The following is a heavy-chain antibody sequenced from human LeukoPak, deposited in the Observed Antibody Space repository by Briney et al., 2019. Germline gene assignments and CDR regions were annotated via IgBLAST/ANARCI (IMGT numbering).Heavy chain of an antibody. CDR2: FDPEDGET. CDR3: ATQRSFLGGGHFDY. CDR1: GYTFTSYA. J-gene: IGHJ4*02. D-gene: IGHD4-23*01. Sequence: ASVKVSCKASGYTFTSYAMNWVRQAPGQGLEWMGGFDPEDGETIYAQKFQGRVTMTEDTSTDTAYMELSSLRSEDTAVYYCATQRSFLGGGHFDYWGQGTLVTVSS. V-gene: IGHV1-24*01.